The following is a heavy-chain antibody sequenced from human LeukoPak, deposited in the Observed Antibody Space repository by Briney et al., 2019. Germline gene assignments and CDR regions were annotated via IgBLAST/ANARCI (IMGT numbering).Heavy chain of an antibody. J-gene: IGHJ4*02. D-gene: IGHD6-13*01. V-gene: IGHV3-21*04. CDR2: ISSSSSYI. Sequence: PGGSLRLSCAASGFTFSSYSMNWVRQAPGKGLEWVSSISSSSSYIYYADSVKGRFTISRDNSKNTLYLQMNSLRAEDTAVYYCATYLTIAAAGPEDYWGQGTLVTVSS. CDR3: ATYLTIAAAGPEDY. CDR1: GFTFSSYS.